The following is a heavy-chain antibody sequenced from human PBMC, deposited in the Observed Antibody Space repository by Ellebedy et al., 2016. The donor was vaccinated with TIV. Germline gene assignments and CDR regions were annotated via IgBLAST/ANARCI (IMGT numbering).Heavy chain of an antibody. D-gene: IGHD5-24*01. CDR2: IIPIFGTA. CDR3: ASDRAPDGRNWFFDL. V-gene: IGHV1-69*13. Sequence: AASVKVSCKASGGTFSSYAFSWVRQAPGQGLDWVGGIIPIFGTASYPQRFQGRVTITADESTSTAYLELRGLRSQDTAVYYCASDRAPDGRNWFFDLWGRGTLVTVSS. CDR1: GGTFSSYA. J-gene: IGHJ2*01.